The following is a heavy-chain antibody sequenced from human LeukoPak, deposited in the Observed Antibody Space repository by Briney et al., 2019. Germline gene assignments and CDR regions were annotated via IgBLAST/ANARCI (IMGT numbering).Heavy chain of an antibody. V-gene: IGHV4-31*03. CDR2: IYYSGST. CDR3: AGHSDIVAPAGLFDY. J-gene: IGHJ4*02. CDR1: GGSISSGDYY. D-gene: IGHD5-12*01. Sequence: SETLSLTCTVSGGSISSGDYYWSWIRQPPGKGLEWIGYIYYSGSTYYNPSLKSRVTISVDTSKNQFSLKLSSVTAADTAVYYCAGHSDIVAPAGLFDYWGQGTLVTVSS.